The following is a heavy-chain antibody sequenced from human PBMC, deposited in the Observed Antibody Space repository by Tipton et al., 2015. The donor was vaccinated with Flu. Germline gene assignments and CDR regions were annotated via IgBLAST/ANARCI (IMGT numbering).Heavy chain of an antibody. CDR3: ARITVRSSGSIYYFDY. CDR1: GGSISSSSYY. Sequence: TLSLTCTVSGGSISSSSYYWGWIRQPPGKGPEWIGSIYYSGSTYYNPSLKSRVTISVDTSKNQFSLKLSSVTAADTAVYYCARITVRSSGSIYYFDYWGQGTLVTVSS. J-gene: IGHJ4*02. D-gene: IGHD6-19*01. V-gene: IGHV4-39*07. CDR2: IYYSGST.